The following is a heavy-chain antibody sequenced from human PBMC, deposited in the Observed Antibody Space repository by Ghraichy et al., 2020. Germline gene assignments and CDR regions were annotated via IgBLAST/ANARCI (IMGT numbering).Heavy chain of an antibody. J-gene: IGHJ5*02. CDR2: IKQDGSEK. Sequence: GGSLRLSCAASGFTFSSYWMSWVRQAPGKGLEWVANIKQDGSEKYYVDSVKGRFTISRDNAKNSLYLQMNSLRAEDTAVYYCARVASYYYGSDNRFDPWGQGTLVTVSS. D-gene: IGHD3-10*01. CDR1: GFTFSSYW. V-gene: IGHV3-7*01. CDR3: ARVASYYYGSDNRFDP.